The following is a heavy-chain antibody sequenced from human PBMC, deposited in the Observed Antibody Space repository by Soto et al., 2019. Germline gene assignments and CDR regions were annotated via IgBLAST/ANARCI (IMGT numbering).Heavy chain of an antibody. CDR1: GLTFSSYG. Sequence: PGGSLRLSCAASGLTFSSYGMHWVRQAPGKGLEWVAVISYDGSNKYYADSVKGRFTISRDNSKNTLYLQMNSLRAEDTAVYYCAKDPSREQWNPQPYYGMDVWGQGTTVTVSS. J-gene: IGHJ6*02. CDR2: ISYDGSNK. CDR3: AKDPSREQWNPQPYYGMDV. V-gene: IGHV3-30*18. D-gene: IGHD6-19*01.